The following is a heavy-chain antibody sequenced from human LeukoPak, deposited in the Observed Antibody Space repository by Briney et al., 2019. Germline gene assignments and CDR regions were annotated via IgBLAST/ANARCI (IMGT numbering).Heavy chain of an antibody. D-gene: IGHD2-15*01. Sequence: SETLSLTCTVSGASLSSYFWSWVRHPAAKGLEWIGRFYTGGSTHFNTSLKSRLTMSANTSTKQFSLRLRSVTAADTAVYYCARETSRGLDHWGQGILVTVSS. V-gene: IGHV4-4*07. J-gene: IGHJ4*02. CDR2: FYTGGST. CDR3: ARETSRGLDH. CDR1: GASLSSYF.